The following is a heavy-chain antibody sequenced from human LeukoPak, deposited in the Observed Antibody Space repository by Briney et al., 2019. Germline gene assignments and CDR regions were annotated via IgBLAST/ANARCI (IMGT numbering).Heavy chain of an antibody. CDR1: GFTFSRYG. CDR2: ISYDGSNK. Sequence: GGSLRPSCAASGFTFSRYGMHWVRQAPGKGLEWVAQISYDGSNKHYGDSVKGRFTIARDNSKNTLFLQMNSLRGEDTAVYYCAKEGRRYFDYWGQGNLVTVST. V-gene: IGHV3-30*18. J-gene: IGHJ4*02. CDR3: AKEGRRYFDY.